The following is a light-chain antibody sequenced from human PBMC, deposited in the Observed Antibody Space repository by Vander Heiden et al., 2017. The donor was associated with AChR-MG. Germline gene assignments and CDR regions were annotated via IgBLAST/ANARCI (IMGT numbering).Light chain of an antibody. Sequence: DIQMTPSPSSLSAAVGDRLTIACRASQSISTYLNWYRQKVGKAPKVLIYAASSLQSGVPSRFSGSGSGTDFTLTISSLEPEDFATYYCQQTYRYPWTFGQGTKVQLK. CDR3: QQTYRYPWT. J-gene: IGKJ1*01. V-gene: IGKV1-39*01. CDR1: QSISTY. CDR2: AAS.